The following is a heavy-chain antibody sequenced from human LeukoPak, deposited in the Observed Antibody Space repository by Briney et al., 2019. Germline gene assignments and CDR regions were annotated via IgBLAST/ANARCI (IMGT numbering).Heavy chain of an antibody. Sequence: GRSLRLSCAASGFTFSRYATHWVRQAPGKGLEWVAFISYDGGDKYYADSVKGRFTVSRDNSKSTLYLQVNSLRGDDTAVFYCATATVNYYFDYWGQGTLVTVSS. D-gene: IGHD4-17*01. J-gene: IGHJ4*02. CDR2: ISYDGGDK. CDR1: GFTFSRYA. CDR3: ATATVNYYFDY. V-gene: IGHV3-30-3*01.